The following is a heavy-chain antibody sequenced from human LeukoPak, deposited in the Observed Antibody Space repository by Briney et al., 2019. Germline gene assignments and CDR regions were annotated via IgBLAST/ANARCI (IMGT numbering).Heavy chain of an antibody. CDR2: INPNSGGT. CDR3: ARAGKQWLGKGVFDY. D-gene: IGHD6-19*01. J-gene: IGHJ4*02. CDR1: GYSFTDYY. V-gene: IGHV1-2*02. Sequence: ASVKVSCKASGYSFTDYYIHWVRQAPGQGLEWMGWINPNSGGTNYAQKFQGRVTMTRDTSISTAYMELSRLRSDDTAVYYCARAGKQWLGKGVFDYWGQGTLVTVSS.